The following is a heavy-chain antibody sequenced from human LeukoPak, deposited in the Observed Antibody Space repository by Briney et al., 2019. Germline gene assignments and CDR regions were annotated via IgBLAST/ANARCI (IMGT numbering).Heavy chain of an antibody. CDR3: AREYYDYVWGSHRYDY. J-gene: IGHJ4*02. CDR1: GYTFTGYY. Sequence: ASVKVSCKASGYTFTGYYMHWVRQAPGQGLEWMGWINPNSGGTNYAQKFQGRVTMTRDTSISTAYMELSWLRSDDTAVYYCAREYYDYVWGSHRYDYWGQGTLVTVSS. D-gene: IGHD3-16*02. V-gene: IGHV1-2*02. CDR2: INPNSGGT.